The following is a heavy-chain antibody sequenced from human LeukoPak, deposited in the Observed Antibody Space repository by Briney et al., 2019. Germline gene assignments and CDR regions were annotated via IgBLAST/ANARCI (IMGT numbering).Heavy chain of an antibody. J-gene: IGHJ5*02. Sequence: SQTISLTCAIPGDSVSSNSVTWNWIRQSPSRGLEWLGRTYYRSTWYNDYAVSVRGRITVNPDTSKNQFSLHLNSVTPEDTAVYYCARRLTQYDCFDPWGQGILVTVSS. D-gene: IGHD2-2*01. CDR3: ARRLTQYDCFDP. V-gene: IGHV6-1*01. CDR1: GDSVSSNSVT. CDR2: TYYRSTWYN.